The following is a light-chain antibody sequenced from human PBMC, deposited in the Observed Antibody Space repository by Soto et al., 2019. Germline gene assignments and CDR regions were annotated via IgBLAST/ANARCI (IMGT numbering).Light chain of an antibody. J-gene: IGKJ5*01. CDR3: QQLNSYPIT. V-gene: IGKV1-9*01. Sequence: DIQLTQSPSFLSASVGDRVTITCRASQGLSSDLAWYQQKPGKAPKLLIYAASTLQSGVPSRFSGSGSGTDFTLTISSLQPEDFATYFCQQLNSYPITFGQGTRLEIK. CDR2: AAS. CDR1: QGLSSD.